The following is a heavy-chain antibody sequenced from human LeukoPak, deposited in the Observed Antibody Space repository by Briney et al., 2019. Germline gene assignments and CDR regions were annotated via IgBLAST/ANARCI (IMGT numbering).Heavy chain of an antibody. J-gene: IGHJ3*02. D-gene: IGHD1-26*01. CDR2: IGATQTYI. V-gene: IGHV3-21*01. Sequence: GGSLRLSCEASGFTFSSYSMNWVRQAPGKGLEWVASIGATQTYIYYADSVKGRFTVSRDNAEKSVYLQMNNLRAEDTGVYYCARDIVGATGDAFDIWGQGTMVTVSS. CDR3: ARDIVGATGDAFDI. CDR1: GFTFSSYS.